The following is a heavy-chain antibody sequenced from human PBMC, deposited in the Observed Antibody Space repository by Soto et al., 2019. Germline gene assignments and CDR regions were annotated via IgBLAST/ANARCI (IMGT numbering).Heavy chain of an antibody. J-gene: IGHJ3*02. CDR3: AKAQSYYDPSAGFDM. V-gene: IGHV3-11*03. Sequence: PGGSLRLSCVASGFSFRDYYMIWIRQAPGKGLEWVSYVSSGSTYTNYAESVKGRFTISRDGAKNSLFLQMNSLRVEDTAVYYCAKAQSYYDPSAGFDMWGQGTMVTVSS. CDR1: GFSFRDYY. D-gene: IGHD3-22*01. CDR2: VSSGSTYT.